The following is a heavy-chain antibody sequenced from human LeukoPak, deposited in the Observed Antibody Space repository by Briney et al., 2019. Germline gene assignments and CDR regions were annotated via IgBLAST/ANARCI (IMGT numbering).Heavy chain of an antibody. Sequence: GESLRLSCAASGFTFRSYNMSWVRQPPGKGLERFSSIYTSRSYIYYPASVKGRFTISRANAKNSPYLQMNSPRAEDTAMYYCSRTRAGSGYDFWGKGTLVTVSS. D-gene: IGHD5-12*01. V-gene: IGHV3-21*01. CDR2: IYTSRSYI. CDR3: SRTRAGSGYDF. J-gene: IGHJ4*02. CDR1: GFTFRSYN.